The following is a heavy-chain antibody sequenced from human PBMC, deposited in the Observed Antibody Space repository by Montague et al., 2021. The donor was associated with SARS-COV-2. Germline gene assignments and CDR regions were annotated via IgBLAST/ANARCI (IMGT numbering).Heavy chain of an antibody. Sequence: SETLSLTCSVSGGPITSSSYYWGWIRQSPDKGLEWIGNIYYSGGTYYNPSLKSRVTISVDTSKYQFSLKLSSVTAADTAVYYCVSLWKYGSGSHYAPWDYYNYGVDVWGQGTTVTVSS. V-gene: IGHV4-39*01. CDR2: IYYSGGT. J-gene: IGHJ6*02. CDR1: GGPITSSSYY. CDR3: VSLWKYGSGSHYAPWDYYNYGVDV. D-gene: IGHD3-10*01.